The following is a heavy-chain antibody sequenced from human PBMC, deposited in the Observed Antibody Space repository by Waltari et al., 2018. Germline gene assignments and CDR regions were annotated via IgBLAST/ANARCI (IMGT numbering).Heavy chain of an antibody. CDR2: MNPNSGNT. Sequence: QVQLVQSGAEVKKPGASVKVSCKASGYTFTSYDINWVRQATGQGLEWMGWMNPNSGNTGYAQKFQGRVTITRNTSISTAYMELSSLRSEDTAVYYCARVLGGGPSSGWFKTGYYYGMDVWGQGTTVTVSS. D-gene: IGHD6-13*01. J-gene: IGHJ6*02. V-gene: IGHV1-8*03. CDR1: GYTFTSYD. CDR3: ARVLGGGPSSGWFKTGYYYGMDV.